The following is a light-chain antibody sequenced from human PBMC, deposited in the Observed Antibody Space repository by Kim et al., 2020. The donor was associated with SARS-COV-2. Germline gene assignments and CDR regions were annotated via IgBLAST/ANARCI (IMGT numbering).Light chain of an antibody. CDR2: AAS. V-gene: IGKV1-17*01. Sequence: DIQMTQSPSSLSASVGDRVTITCRASQDIRNDLGWYQQKPVKPPKRLIYAASSLQTGVPSRFSGSGSGTEFTLTISSLQPEDFATYYCLQHNTYPQYTFGQGAKLEI. CDR1: QDIRND. CDR3: LQHNTYPQYT. J-gene: IGKJ2*01.